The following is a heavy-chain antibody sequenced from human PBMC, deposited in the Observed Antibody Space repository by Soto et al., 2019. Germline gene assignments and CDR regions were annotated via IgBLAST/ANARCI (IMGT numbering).Heavy chain of an antibody. CDR2: INGGNGNT. CDR3: ARDFDRDTAMALDAFDI. V-gene: IGHV1-3*01. J-gene: IGHJ3*02. CDR1: GYTFSSYD. Sequence: ASVKVSCKASGYTFSSYDMHWVRQAPGQRLEWMGWINGGNGNTKYSQKFQGRVTITRDTSASTAYMELSSLRSEDTAVYYCARDFDRDTAMALDAFDIWGQGTMVTVS. D-gene: IGHD5-18*01.